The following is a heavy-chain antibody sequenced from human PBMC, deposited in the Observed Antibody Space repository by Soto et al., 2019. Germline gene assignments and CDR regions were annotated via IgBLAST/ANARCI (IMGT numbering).Heavy chain of an antibody. CDR2: ISYDGSDK. J-gene: IGHJ4*02. V-gene: IGHV3-30*18. CDR1: GFTFSYYA. CDR3: AKGLGELSPESFDY. D-gene: IGHD3-16*02. Sequence: QVQLVESGGGVVQPGRSLRLSCAASGFTFSYYAMHWVRQAPGKGLEWVAVISYDGSDKYYADSVKGRFTISRDNSKNTLNMQMNSLRAGDTAVYYCAKGLGELSPESFDYWGQGTLITVSS.